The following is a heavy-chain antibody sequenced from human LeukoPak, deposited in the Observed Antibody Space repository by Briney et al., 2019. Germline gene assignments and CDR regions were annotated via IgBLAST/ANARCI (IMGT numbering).Heavy chain of an antibody. V-gene: IGHV1-2*02. D-gene: IGHD3-3*01. CDR1: GYTFTVYY. Sequence: ASVKVSCKASGYTFTVYYVHWVRQAPGQGLEWMGWINPNSGGTNYAQKFQGRVTMTRDTSISTAYMELSRLRSDDTAVYYCARDTTVYDFWSAQRDSPNWFDPWGQGTLVTVSS. J-gene: IGHJ5*02. CDR3: ARDTTVYDFWSAQRDSPNWFDP. CDR2: INPNSGGT.